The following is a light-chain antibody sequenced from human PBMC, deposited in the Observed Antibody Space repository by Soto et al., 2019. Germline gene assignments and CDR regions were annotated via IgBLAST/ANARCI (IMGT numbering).Light chain of an antibody. CDR2: DDS. CDR1: QSISSW. J-gene: IGKJ4*01. Sequence: DIQMTQTPSTLSASVGDRVTITCRASQSISSWLAWYQQKPGKAHKLLIYDDSSLESRVPSRFSGSGSGTEFTLTISSLQPDDFATYYCQQYNSYLLTFGGGTKVDIK. CDR3: QQYNSYLLT. V-gene: IGKV1-5*01.